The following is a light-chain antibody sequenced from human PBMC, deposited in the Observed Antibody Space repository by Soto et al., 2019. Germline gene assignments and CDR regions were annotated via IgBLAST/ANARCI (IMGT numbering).Light chain of an antibody. V-gene: IGLV2-23*02. CDR1: SSDVGSYNL. CDR3: CSYAGGSTWV. Sequence: QSVLTQPASVSGSPGQSITISCTGTSSDVGSYNLVSWYQQHPGKAPKLMIYEVSKRPSGVSNRFSGSKSDNTASLTISGLQAEDEADYYCCSYAGGSTWVFGGGTKLTVL. J-gene: IGLJ3*02. CDR2: EVS.